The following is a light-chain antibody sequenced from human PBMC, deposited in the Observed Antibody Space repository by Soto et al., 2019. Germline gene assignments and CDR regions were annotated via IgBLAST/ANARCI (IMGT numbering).Light chain of an antibody. V-gene: IGKV4-1*01. J-gene: IGKJ1*01. CDR2: WAS. Sequence: DIVMTQSPDSLAGSLGERATINCKSSQIVLYSANNKNYLAWYQHKPGQPPKMLIYWASIRKSGVPDRFSGSGSGTDFTLTISSLQSEDVAVYYCQQYYTNSWSFGQGTKVDIK. CDR1: QIVLYSANNKNY. CDR3: QQYYTNSWS.